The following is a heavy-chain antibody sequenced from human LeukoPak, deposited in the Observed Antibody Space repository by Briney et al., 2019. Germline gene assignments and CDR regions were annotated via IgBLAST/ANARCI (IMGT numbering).Heavy chain of an antibody. J-gene: IGHJ3*02. CDR1: GDSVSSNSAA. V-gene: IGHV6-1*01. Sequence: SQTLSLTCAISGDSVSSNSAAWNWIRQSPSRGLEWLGRTWYRSKRHYDYAVPVKSRITIYPDTSKNQFSLQLSSVTPEDTAVYYCAREPIASAGFNAFDIWGQGTMVTVSS. CDR3: AREPIASAGFNAFDI. CDR2: TWYRSKRHY. D-gene: IGHD6-13*01.